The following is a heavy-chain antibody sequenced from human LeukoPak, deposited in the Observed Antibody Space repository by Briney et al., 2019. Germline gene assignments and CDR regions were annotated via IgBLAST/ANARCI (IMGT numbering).Heavy chain of an antibody. D-gene: IGHD3-22*01. Sequence: PGGSLRLSCAASGFMFSNYGMHWVRQAPGKGLEWVAVIWYDGSNEYYADSVKGRFTISGDNSKNTLYLQMNSLRPEDTAVYYCARALPDYYDGSGYYDYWGQGTLVTVSS. J-gene: IGHJ4*02. V-gene: IGHV3-33*01. CDR1: GFMFSNYG. CDR2: IWYDGSNE. CDR3: ARALPDYYDGSGYYDY.